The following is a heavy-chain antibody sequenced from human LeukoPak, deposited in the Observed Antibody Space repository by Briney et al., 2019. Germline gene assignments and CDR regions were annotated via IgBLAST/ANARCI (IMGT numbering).Heavy chain of an antibody. CDR2: INHGGVT. J-gene: IGHJ6*03. V-gene: IGHV4-34*01. CDR3: ARGRNWQTFYHYYMDV. D-gene: IGHD1-14*01. CDR1: GGSFSGHY. Sequence: NPSETLSLTCGVSGGSFSGHYWTWLRQTPGKGLEWMGEINHGGVTNYNPSLKSRVSISIDTSTNEISLNMSSVTAADTGIYYCARGRNWQTFYHYYMDVWGKGATVTVS.